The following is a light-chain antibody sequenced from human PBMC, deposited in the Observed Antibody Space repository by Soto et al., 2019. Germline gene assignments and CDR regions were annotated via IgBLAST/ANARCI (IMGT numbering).Light chain of an antibody. V-gene: IGKV1-39*01. CDR1: QSVSSY. Sequence: DIQMTQSPSSLSASVGDRVTITCRASQSVSSYVSWYQQKPGKAPRLLIYDASILQSGVPSSFSGSGAGTDFTLTINSLQPDDYATYYCQQSYSIPFTFGPGTKVDIK. CDR2: DAS. CDR3: QQSYSIPFT. J-gene: IGKJ3*01.